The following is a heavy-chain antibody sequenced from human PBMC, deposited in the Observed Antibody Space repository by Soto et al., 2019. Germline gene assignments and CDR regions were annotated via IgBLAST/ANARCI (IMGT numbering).Heavy chain of an antibody. CDR1: GGTFSSYA. D-gene: IGHD1-26*01. CDR2: IIPIFGTA. J-gene: IGHJ4*02. V-gene: IGHV1-69*13. Sequence: ASVKVSCKASGGTFSSYAISWVRQAPGQGLEWMGGIIPIFGTANYAQKFQGRVTITADESTSTAYMELSSLRSEDTAVYYCARDVGAPASFDDWGQGSLVTVSS. CDR3: ARDVGAPASFDD.